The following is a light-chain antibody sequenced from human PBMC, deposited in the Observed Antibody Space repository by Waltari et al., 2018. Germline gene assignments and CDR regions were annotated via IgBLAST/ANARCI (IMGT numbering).Light chain of an antibody. CDR3: ALYMGSGIWV. CDR2: KAN. V-gene: IGLV8-61*01. CDR1: SGSLSPTYY. Sequence: QTVVTQEPSLSVSPGGTVTLTCALRSGSLSPTYYAPWYQQTPGQAPRTLVYKANARSSGVPDRFSGSILGNTAALTITGAQADDESDYYCALYMGSGIWVFGGGTRLTVL. J-gene: IGLJ3*02.